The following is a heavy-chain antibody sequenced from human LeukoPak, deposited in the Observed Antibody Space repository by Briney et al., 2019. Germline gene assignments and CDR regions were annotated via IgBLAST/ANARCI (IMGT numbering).Heavy chain of an antibody. Sequence: SETLAVSRTVSGGSISSYYWSWIRQPPGKGLEWIGYIYYSGSTNYNPSLKSRVTISVDTSKNQFSLKLSSVTVADTAVYYCARGVSIEYSSGIFDYWGQ. CDR2: IYYSGST. CDR1: GGSISSYY. V-gene: IGHV4-59*08. D-gene: IGHD6-25*01. CDR3: ARGVSIEYSSGIFDY. J-gene: IGHJ4*01.